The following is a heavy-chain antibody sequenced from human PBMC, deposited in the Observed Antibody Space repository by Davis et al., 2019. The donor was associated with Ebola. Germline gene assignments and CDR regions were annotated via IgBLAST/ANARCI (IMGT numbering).Heavy chain of an antibody. D-gene: IGHD6-13*01. CDR1: GGSISSYY. CDR2: IYYSGST. CDR3: ASAPSWYGGYYYYGMDV. J-gene: IGHJ6*02. V-gene: IGHV4-59*01. Sequence: MPSETLSLTCTVSGGSISSYYWSWIRQPPGKGLEWIGYIYYSGSTNYNPSLKSRVTISVDTSKNQFSLKLSSVTAADTAVYYCASAPSWYGGYYYYGMDVWGQGTTVTVSS.